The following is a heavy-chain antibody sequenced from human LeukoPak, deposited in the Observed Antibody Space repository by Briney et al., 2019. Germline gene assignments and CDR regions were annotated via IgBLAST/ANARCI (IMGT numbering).Heavy chain of an antibody. V-gene: IGHV3-23*01. CDR2: IGGSGDKT. D-gene: IGHD6-19*01. CDR1: GFTFNRNA. Sequence: GGSLRLSCAASGFTFNRNAISWVRQAPGKGLEWDSTIGGSGDKTFYADSVKGRFAISRDNSKNMLHLQMSSLTGEDTALYVCVRRGDASSGWGDHDYWGQGALVTVSS. J-gene: IGHJ4*02. CDR3: VRRGDASSGWGDHDY.